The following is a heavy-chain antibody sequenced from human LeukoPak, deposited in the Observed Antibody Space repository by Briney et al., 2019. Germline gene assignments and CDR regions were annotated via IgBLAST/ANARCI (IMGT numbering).Heavy chain of an antibody. CDR3: GRHPDIYPIPPVEY. Sequence: SQTLSLTCTVSGGSVSSGVYYWSWIRQPPGKGLEWIGTIYHSGSTYYNPSLRSRVTLSVDTSKNQFSLRLSSVTAADTAVYYCGRHPDIYPIPPVEYWGQGTLVTVSS. V-gene: IGHV4-30-2*03. CDR1: GGSVSSGVYY. J-gene: IGHJ4*02. D-gene: IGHD2-15*01. CDR2: IYHSGST.